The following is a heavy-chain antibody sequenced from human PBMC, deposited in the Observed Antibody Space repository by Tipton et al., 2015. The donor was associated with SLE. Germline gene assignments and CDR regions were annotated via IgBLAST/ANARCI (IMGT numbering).Heavy chain of an antibody. CDR2: IYYSGTA. CDR1: GGSITTYY. V-gene: IGHV4-59*01. Sequence: TLSLTCSVSGGSITTYYWSWIRQTPGKGLEWIGYIYYSGTANYNPSLKSRVTMSVDTSKNQFSLKLSSVTAADTAVYFCARGRIVGLGGFDYWGQGTLVSVSS. D-gene: IGHD1-26*01. J-gene: IGHJ4*02. CDR3: ARGRIVGLGGFDY.